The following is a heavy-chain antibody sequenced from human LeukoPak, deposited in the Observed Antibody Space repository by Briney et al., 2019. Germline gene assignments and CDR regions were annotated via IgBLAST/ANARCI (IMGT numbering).Heavy chain of an antibody. CDR1: GYTFTSYF. Sequence: ASVKVSCKASGYTFTSYFMHWVRQAPGQGLEWLGMINPSGSTTTYAQKFQGRVTMTRDTSTSTVYMELSSLRSEDTAVYYCARETSDSWGQGTLVTVSS. J-gene: IGHJ5*01. V-gene: IGHV1-46*01. D-gene: IGHD1-1*01. CDR3: ARETSDS. CDR2: INPSGSTT.